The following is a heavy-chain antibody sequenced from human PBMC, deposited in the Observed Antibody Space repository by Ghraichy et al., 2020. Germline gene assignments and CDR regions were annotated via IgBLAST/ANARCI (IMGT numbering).Heavy chain of an antibody. CDR3: VRERELFGDNH. CDR1: GDSISSSDHY. CDR2: THKSGAT. Sequence: SETLSLTCSVSGDSISSSDHYWGWIRQPPGKGLEWIGNTHKSGATYYNPSLKSRVTMSVDTSKNDFSLNLRSVTAADTAMYYCVRERELFGDNHWGQGTLVTVSS. D-gene: IGHD3-10*01. J-gene: IGHJ4*02. V-gene: IGHV4-39*07.